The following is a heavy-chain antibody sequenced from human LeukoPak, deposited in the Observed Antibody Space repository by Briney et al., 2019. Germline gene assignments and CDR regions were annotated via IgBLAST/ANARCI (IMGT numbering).Heavy chain of an antibody. CDR3: ASGGGLLWFGEYNPVDY. D-gene: IGHD3-10*01. CDR1: GGSFSGYY. V-gene: IGHV4-34*01. J-gene: IGHJ4*02. CDR2: INHVGAT. Sequence: PSETLSLTCAVYGGSFSGYYWSWIRQPPEKGLEWIGEINHVGATNYNPSLKSRVTISVDTSKKQFSLNLTSVTAADTAVYYCASGGGLLWFGEYNPVDYWGQGTLVTVSS.